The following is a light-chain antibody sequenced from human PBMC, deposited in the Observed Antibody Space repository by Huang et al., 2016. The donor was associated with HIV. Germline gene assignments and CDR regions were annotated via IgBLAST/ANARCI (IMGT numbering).Light chain of an antibody. Sequence: DIVMTQSPDSLAVSLGERATINCSSSQSVLSSSNDKNYLNWYQQKPGQPPKLLIYWAATRESGVPERFSGSGSGTHFTLTIASLQAEDVAVYYCQQYYSVPRTFGQGTKVEIK. CDR3: QQYYSVPRT. CDR2: WAA. J-gene: IGKJ1*01. CDR1: QSVLSSSNDKNY. V-gene: IGKV4-1*01.